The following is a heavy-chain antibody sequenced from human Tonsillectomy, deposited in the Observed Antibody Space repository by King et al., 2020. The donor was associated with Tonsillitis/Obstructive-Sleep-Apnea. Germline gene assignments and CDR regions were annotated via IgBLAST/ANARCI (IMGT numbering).Heavy chain of an antibody. CDR1: VFTFSSYA. CDR3: VKDRARWLQLPNFDY. Sequence: EVQLVESGGNLVQPGGSLRLSCSASVFTFSSYAMHWVRQAPGKGLEYVSAISSNGGRTYYADSVKGRFTISRDNSKNTLYLQMSSLRAEDTAVYYCVKDRARWLQLPNFDYWGQGTLVTVSS. V-gene: IGHV3-64D*06. CDR2: ISSNGGRT. D-gene: IGHD5-24*01. J-gene: IGHJ4*02.